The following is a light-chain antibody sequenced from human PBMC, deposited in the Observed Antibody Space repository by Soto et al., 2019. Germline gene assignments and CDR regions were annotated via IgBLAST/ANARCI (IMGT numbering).Light chain of an antibody. J-gene: IGKJ4*01. CDR2: GAS. CDR1: QSVSSNF. V-gene: IGKV3-20*01. Sequence: VMTQSPATLSLSPGARATLSCRSSQSVSSNFLAWYQEKPGQAPRLLIYGASNRATGITDRFSGSGSGTDFTLTIRRMEPEEFAVYYCQLYGSSRQTCGGGNKVDIK. CDR3: QLYGSSRQT.